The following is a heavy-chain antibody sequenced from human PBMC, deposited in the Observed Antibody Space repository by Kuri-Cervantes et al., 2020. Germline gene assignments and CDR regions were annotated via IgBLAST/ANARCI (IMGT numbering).Heavy chain of an antibody. J-gene: IGHJ4*02. CDR1: GFTFSSYA. CDR2: VSRYGDNT. D-gene: IGHD2-8*01. Sequence: ETLSLTCAASGFTFSSYAMSWVRQAPGEGLEWVASVSRYGDNTSYADSVKGRFTISRDNSKNKNTLYLQMDNLRAEDSAIYYCAKSVFAIPLFDYWGLGTLVTVSS. CDR3: AKSVFAIPLFDY. V-gene: IGHV3-23*01.